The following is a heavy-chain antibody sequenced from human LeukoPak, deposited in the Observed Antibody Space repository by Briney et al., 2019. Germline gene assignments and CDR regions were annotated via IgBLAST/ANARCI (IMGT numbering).Heavy chain of an antibody. D-gene: IGHD3-22*01. J-gene: IGHJ4*02. CDR3: ARDQWYYYDSSGYSPLGY. V-gene: IGHV3-33*01. CDR2: IWYDGSNK. CDR1: GFTFSSYV. Sequence: GGSLRLSCAASGFTFSSYVMHWVRQAPGKGLEWVAVIWYDGSNKYYADSVKGRFTISRDNSKNTLYLQMNSLRAEDTAVYYCARDQWYYYDSSGYSPLGYWGQGTLVTVSS.